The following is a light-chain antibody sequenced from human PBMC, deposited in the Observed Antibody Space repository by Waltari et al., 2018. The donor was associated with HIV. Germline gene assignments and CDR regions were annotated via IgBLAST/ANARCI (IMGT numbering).Light chain of an antibody. Sequence: SYVLTQPPSVSVAPGQTARITCGGNNIGSKSVNWYQQKPGQAPVLVVYEDSDRPSGIPERFSDSNAGNTATLTISRVEAGDEADYYCQVWDSSSDHVVFGGGTKLTVL. CDR2: EDS. CDR3: QVWDSSSDHVV. V-gene: IGLV3-21*02. J-gene: IGLJ2*01. CDR1: NIGSKS.